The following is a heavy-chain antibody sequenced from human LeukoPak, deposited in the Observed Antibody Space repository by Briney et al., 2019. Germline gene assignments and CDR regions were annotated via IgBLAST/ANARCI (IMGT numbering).Heavy chain of an antibody. D-gene: IGHD3-3*01. V-gene: IGHV4-61*02. J-gene: IGHJ4*02. CDR3: ARVHLEEGLYLDY. Sequence: PSETLSLTCTVSGVSISSGSYFWSWIRQPAGKGLEWVGRVYASGSTDYNPSLKSRVTISMDTSKNQFSLKLTSVTASDTAVYFCARVHLEEGLYLDYWGQGNLVTVSS. CDR1: GVSISSGSYF. CDR2: VYASGST.